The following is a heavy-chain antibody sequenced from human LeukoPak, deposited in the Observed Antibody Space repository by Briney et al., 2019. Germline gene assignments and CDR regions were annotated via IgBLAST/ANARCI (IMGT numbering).Heavy chain of an antibody. CDR1: GGSISSYY. V-gene: IGHV4-59*12. CDR3: ARSPLNYDYVWGSYRSDAFDI. Sequence: SETLSLTCTVSGGSISSYYWSWIRQPPGKGLEWIGYIYYSGSTNYNPSLKSRVTISVDTSKNQFSLKLSSVTAADTAVYYCARSPLNYDYVWGSYRSDAFDIWGQGTMVTVSS. D-gene: IGHD3-16*02. CDR2: IYYSGST. J-gene: IGHJ3*02.